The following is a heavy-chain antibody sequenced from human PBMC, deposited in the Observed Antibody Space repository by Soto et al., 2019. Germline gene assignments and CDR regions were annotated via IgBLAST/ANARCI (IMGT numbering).Heavy chain of an antibody. D-gene: IGHD1-26*01. CDR2: ITPLYGTK. Sequence: QVQLVQSGPEVKEPGSSVKVSCKTSGGTFSSYSLNWVRQAPGQGLEWMGVITPLYGTKNYAQRFRGRVTFAGDDSPSTVFRELTRGPSDDTAVYVCARGGTLKPFDPWGQGTLVTVSS. CDR3: ARGGTLKPFDP. V-gene: IGHV1-69*12. J-gene: IGHJ5*02. CDR1: GGTFSSYS.